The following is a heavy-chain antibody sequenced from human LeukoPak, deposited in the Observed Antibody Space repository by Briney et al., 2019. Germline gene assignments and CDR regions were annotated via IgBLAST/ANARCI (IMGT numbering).Heavy chain of an antibody. CDR2: INPNSGGT. CDR1: GYTFTGYY. V-gene: IGHV1-2*02. D-gene: IGHD2-21*02. J-gene: IGHJ4*02. Sequence: ASVKVSCKASGYTFTGYYMHWVRQAPGQGLEWMGWINPNSGGTNYAQKFQGRVTMTRDTSTSTVYMEMSSLRSEDTAVYYCARSGGDAIRPFDYWGQGTLVTVSS. CDR3: ARSGGDAIRPFDY.